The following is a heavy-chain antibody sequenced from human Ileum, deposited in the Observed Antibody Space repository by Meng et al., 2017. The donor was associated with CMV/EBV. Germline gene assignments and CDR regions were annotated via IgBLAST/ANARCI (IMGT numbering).Heavy chain of an antibody. CDR3: AKEVLFQYGSGSYFDN. CDR1: GFSFSWHA. J-gene: IGHJ4*02. CDR2: ISGSAIST. D-gene: IGHD3-10*01. Sequence: GFSFSWHAMSWVRQAPGKGLECVSAISGSAISTYYADSVKGRFTISRDGSKKILYLQMNSLRAEDTAVYYCAKEVLFQYGSGSYFDNWGQGTLVTVSS. V-gene: IGHV3-23*01.